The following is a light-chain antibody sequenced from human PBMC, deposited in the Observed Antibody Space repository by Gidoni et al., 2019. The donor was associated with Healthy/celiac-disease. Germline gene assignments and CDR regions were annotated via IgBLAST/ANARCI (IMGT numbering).Light chain of an antibody. V-gene: IGKV1-39*01. Sequence: DIQMTQSPSSLSASVGDRITITCRESQSISSYLNWYQQKPGKAPKLLIYAASILQSGVPSRFSGSGSGTDFTLTISSLQPEDFATYYCQQSYSTSITFGQGTRLEIK. CDR2: AAS. CDR1: QSISSY. CDR3: QQSYSTSIT. J-gene: IGKJ5*01.